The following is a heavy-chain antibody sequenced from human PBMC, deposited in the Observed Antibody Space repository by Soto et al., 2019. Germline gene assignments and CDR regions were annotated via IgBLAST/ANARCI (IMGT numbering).Heavy chain of an antibody. CDR1: GFTFSSYA. Sequence: QVQLVESGGGVVQPGRSLRLSCAASGFTFSSYAMHWVRQAPGKGLEWVAVISYDGSNKYYADSVKGRFTISRDNSKNTLYLQMDSLRAEDTAVYECARDRSVAGIYYYGMDVWGQGTTVTVSS. CDR2: ISYDGSNK. V-gene: IGHV3-30-3*01. J-gene: IGHJ6*02. D-gene: IGHD6-19*01. CDR3: ARDRSVAGIYYYGMDV.